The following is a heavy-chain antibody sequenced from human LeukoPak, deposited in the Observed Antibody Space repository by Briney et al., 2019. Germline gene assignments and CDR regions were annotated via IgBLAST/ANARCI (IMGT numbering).Heavy chain of an antibody. CDR1: GFTFSDYA. V-gene: IGHV3-23*01. Sequence: PGRSLRLSCTASGFTFSDYAMNWIRQAPGKGLEWVSTISHSAHGIFYTDSVKGRFTISRDNSNNTVYLQMNSLRAEDTALYYCAREEERFASWGYFKYWGQGALVTVSS. D-gene: IGHD3-10*01. J-gene: IGHJ4*02. CDR2: ISHSAHGI. CDR3: AREEERFASWGYFKY.